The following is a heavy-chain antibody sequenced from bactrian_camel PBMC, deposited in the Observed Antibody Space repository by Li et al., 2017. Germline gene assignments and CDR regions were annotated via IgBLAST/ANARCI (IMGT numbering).Heavy chain of an antibody. J-gene: IGHJ4*01. Sequence: CAATGFTISMYFMSWVRQAPGKGLEWVSTINHSGGTTYYPDSVKGRFTISRDNAKNTVYLQMNSLKPEDTAVYYCVRDLKGDAAMGWYQRPYSCWGQGTQVTVS. D-gene: IGHD3*01. V-gene: IGHV3S29*01. CDR1: GFTISMYF. CDR2: INHSGGTT. CDR3: VRDLKGDAAMGWYQRPYSC.